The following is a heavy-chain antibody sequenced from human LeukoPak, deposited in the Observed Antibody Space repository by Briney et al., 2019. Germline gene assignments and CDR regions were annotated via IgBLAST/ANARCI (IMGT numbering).Heavy chain of an antibody. CDR3: ARGAPDFWSVYYMDV. CDR2: MNPNSGNT. Sequence: GASVKVSCKASGYTFTSYGINWVRQATGQGLEWMGWMNPNSGNTGYAQKFQGRVTITRNTSISTAYMELSSLRSEDTAVYYCARGAPDFWSVYYMDVWGKGTTVTVSS. V-gene: IGHV1-8*03. CDR1: GYTFTSYG. J-gene: IGHJ6*03. D-gene: IGHD3-3*01.